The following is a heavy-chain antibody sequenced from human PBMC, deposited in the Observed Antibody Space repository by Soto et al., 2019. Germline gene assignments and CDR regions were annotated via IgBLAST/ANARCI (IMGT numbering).Heavy chain of an antibody. CDR3: ARHPLYSSSSIDY. V-gene: IGHV4-59*08. Sequence: SETLSLTCTVSGGSISGYYWSWVRQPPGKGLEWIGYIYYSGSTNYDPSLKSRVTISVDTSKNQFSLKLSSVTAADTAVYYCARHPLYSSSSIDYWGQGTLVTVSS. CDR1: GGSISGYY. CDR2: IYYSGST. J-gene: IGHJ4*02. D-gene: IGHD6-6*01.